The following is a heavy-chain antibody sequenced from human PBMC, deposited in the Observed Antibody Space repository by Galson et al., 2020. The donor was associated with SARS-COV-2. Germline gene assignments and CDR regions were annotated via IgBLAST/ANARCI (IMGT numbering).Heavy chain of an antibody. J-gene: IGHJ2*01. CDR1: GYSFTSYW. CDR3: ARQGTTPGVYWYFDL. CDR2: IYPGDSDT. Sequence: HGESLKISCKASGYSFTSYWIGWVRQMPGKGLEWMGIIYPGDSDTRYSPSFQGQVTISVDKSISTAYLQWSRLQASDTAMYYCARQGTTPGVYWYFDLWGRGTLVTVSS. D-gene: IGHD7-27*01. V-gene: IGHV5-51*01.